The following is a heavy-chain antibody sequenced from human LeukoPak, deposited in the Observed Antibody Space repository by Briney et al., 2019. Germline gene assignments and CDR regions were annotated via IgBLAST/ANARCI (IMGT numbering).Heavy chain of an antibody. CDR3: AKDTAMEKGIDY. J-gene: IGHJ4*02. CDR1: GFTFSSYG. V-gene: IGHV3-33*06. Sequence: PGRSLRLSCAASGFTFSSYGMHWVRQAPGKGLEWVAVIWYDGSNKYYADPVKGRFTISRDNSKNTLYLQMNSLRAEDTAVYYCAKDTAMEKGIDYWGQGTLVTVSS. CDR2: IWYDGSNK. D-gene: IGHD5-18*01.